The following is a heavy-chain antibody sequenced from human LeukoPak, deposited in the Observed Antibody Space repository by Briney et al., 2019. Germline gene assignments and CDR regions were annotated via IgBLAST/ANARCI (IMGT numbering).Heavy chain of an antibody. V-gene: IGHV1-69*05. CDR1: EGTFSSYA. CDR3: ARPARSGYFPYYFDY. J-gene: IGHJ4*02. D-gene: IGHD3-3*01. CDR2: IIPIFGTA. Sequence: ASVKVSCKASEGTFSSYAISWVRQAPGQGLEWMGGIIPIFGTANYAQKFQGRVTITTDESTSTAYMELSSLRSEDTAVYYCARPARSGYFPYYFDYWGQGTLVTVSS.